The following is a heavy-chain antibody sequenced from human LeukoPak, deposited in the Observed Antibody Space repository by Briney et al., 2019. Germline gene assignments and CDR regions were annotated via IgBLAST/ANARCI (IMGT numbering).Heavy chain of an antibody. CDR2: ISYIGST. J-gene: IGHJ3*02. D-gene: IGHD4-17*01. Sequence: SETLSLTCTVSGGSFSSHYWSWIRQPPGKGLEWIGYISYIGSTNYNPYLKSRVTISVDTSKKQFSLKLSSVTAADTAVYYCARDPTTVTKGLDIWGQGTMVTVSS. V-gene: IGHV4-59*11. CDR1: GGSFSSHY. CDR3: ARDPTTVTKGLDI.